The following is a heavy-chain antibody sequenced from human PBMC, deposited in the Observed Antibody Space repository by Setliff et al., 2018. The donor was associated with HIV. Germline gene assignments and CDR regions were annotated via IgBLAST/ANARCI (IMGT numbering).Heavy chain of an antibody. CDR2: VNPNSGDA. CDR1: GYIITRYG. V-gene: IGHV1-2*02. J-gene: IGHJ6*02. CDR3: ARNFGLSPSGKYYYYYGMDI. D-gene: IGHD3-10*01. Sequence: ASVKVSCKASGYIITRYGVTWVRQAPGQGLEWLGWVNPNSGDAIYAQNFQGRVTMTRDTSINAAYMELRGLRSDDTAVYYCARNFGLSPSGKYYYYYGMDIWGRGTTVTVSS.